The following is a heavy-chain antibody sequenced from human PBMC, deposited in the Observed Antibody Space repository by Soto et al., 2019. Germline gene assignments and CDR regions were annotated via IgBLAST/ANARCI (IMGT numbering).Heavy chain of an antibody. Sequence: GGSLRLSCVASGLPVAGSYMAWVRQAPGKGLEWASVIYNDGTTYYSQSVEGRFTISRDTSKNTLYLQMDRLRDEDTAVYYCVRPLPSGQTHARDVWGQGTTVTVS. J-gene: IGHJ6*02. V-gene: IGHV3-53*01. D-gene: IGHD3-10*01. CDR2: IYNDGTT. CDR1: GLPVAGSY. CDR3: VRPLPSGQTHARDV.